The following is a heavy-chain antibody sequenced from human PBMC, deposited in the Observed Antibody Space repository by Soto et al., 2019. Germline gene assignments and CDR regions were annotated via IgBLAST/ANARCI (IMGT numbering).Heavy chain of an antibody. J-gene: IGHJ5*02. Sequence: EVQVLESGGDFIQPGGSLRLSCAASGFSFRTFAMTWVRQAPGKGLGWVSTIISTGISTYYPASVKGRFTISTANSMNTMSLQMSSLRAEDSAVYYCAKGNYGDYGGFDPWGQGTLVTVAS. CDR3: AKGNYGDYGGFDP. CDR2: IISTGIST. V-gene: IGHV3-23*01. D-gene: IGHD4-17*01. CDR1: GFSFRTFA.